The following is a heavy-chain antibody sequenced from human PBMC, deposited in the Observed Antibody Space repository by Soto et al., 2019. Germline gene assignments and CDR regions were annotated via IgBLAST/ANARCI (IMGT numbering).Heavy chain of an antibody. CDR3: ARNYSDYVAMDV. CDR1: GYTFSNYG. D-gene: IGHD1-26*01. CDR2: IGVHNGIT. Sequence: QVQLVQSGAEVKKPGASVKVSCKASGYTFSNYGITWVRQAPGQGLEWMGWIGVHNGITLYAQKLQDRVTMTTDTFTSTAYMELRSLRSDDTAVYYCARNYSDYVAMDVWGQGTTVNV. J-gene: IGHJ6*02. V-gene: IGHV1-18*01.